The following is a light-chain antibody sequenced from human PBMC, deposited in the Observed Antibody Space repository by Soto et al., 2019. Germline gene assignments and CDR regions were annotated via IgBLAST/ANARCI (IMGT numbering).Light chain of an antibody. CDR2: DAS. V-gene: IGKV3-11*01. Sequence: EIVLTQSPDTLSLSPGERATLSCRASQTVSTFLAWYQQKPGQAPRLIVYDASKRAPGIPARFIGSRSGTDFTLTVSSLEPEDFALYYCQQRSGWPTFGQGTKVEI. CDR1: QTVSTF. J-gene: IGKJ1*01. CDR3: QQRSGWPT.